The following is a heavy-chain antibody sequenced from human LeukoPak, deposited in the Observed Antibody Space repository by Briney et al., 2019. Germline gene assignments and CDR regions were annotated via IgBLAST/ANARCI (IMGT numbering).Heavy chain of an antibody. Sequence: GGSLRLSCAASGFTVSNASVSWVRQAPGKGLEWVGRIKSKADGGTTDYAATVKGRFTISRDDSQNTLSLQMNRLKTEDTAVYYCTLYSGYQFYYWGHGTLVTVSS. CDR3: TLYSGYQFYY. CDR2: IKSKADGGTT. D-gene: IGHD5-12*01. J-gene: IGHJ4*01. CDR1: GFTVSNAS. V-gene: IGHV3-15*01.